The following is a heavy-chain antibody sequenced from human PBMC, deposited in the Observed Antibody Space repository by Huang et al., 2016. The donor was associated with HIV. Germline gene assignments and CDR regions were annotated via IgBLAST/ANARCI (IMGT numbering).Heavy chain of an antibody. J-gene: IGHJ4*02. CDR3: ARNAYCGSDCYSIDY. CDR2: IFHTGNS. D-gene: IGHD2-21*02. Sequence: VQLQQWGAGLLKPSETLSLTCAVSGGSFSGYYWSWIRQPPGKGLEWIGQIFHTGNSQTNPSLKSRVTVSIDTSKNQSSLKLKSVTAADTAVYYCARNAYCGSDCYSIDYWGQGTLVTVSS. V-gene: IGHV4-34*02. CDR1: GGSFSGYY.